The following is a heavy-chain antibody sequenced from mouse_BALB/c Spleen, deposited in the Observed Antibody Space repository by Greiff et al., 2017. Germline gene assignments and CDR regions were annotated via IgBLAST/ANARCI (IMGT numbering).Heavy chain of an antibody. CDR2: IYPGNSDT. J-gene: IGHJ2*01. V-gene: IGHV1-5*01. CDR3: TRAWTTAYYFDY. CDR1: GYSFTSYW. Sequence: EVQLQESGTVLARPGASVKMSCKASGYSFTSYWMHWVKQRPGQGLEWIGAIYPGNSDTSYNQKFKGKAKLTAVTSASTAYMELSSLTNEDSAVYYCTRAWTTAYYFDYWGQGTTLTVSS. D-gene: IGHD1-2*01.